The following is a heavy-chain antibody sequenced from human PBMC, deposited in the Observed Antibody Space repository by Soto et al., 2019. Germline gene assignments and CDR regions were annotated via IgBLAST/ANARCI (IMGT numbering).Heavy chain of an antibody. CDR3: AKDHLFSGWTSAGYFDY. Sequence: EVQLLESGGGLVQPGGSLRLSCEASGFTFSSYAMSWVRQAPGKGLEWVSVISGSVGTTYYADSVKGRFTISRDNSKNTLYLQMNNLRAEDTAVYYCAKDHLFSGWTSAGYFDYWGQGALVTVSS. J-gene: IGHJ4*02. V-gene: IGHV3-23*01. D-gene: IGHD6-19*01. CDR2: ISGSVGTT. CDR1: GFTFSSYA.